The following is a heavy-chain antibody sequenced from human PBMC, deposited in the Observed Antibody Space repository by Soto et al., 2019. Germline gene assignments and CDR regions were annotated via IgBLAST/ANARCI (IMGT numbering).Heavy chain of an antibody. CDR3: ARHPSDFWFDP. J-gene: IGHJ5*02. CDR2: IYYSGST. D-gene: IGHD2-21*02. CDR1: GGSISSSSYF. Sequence: SETLSLTCSVSGGSISSSSYFWGWIRQPPGKGLEWIGSIYYSGSTYYNPSLKSRVTVSVDTSKNQFSLKLSSVTATDTAVYYCARHPSDFWFDPWGQGTLVTVSS. V-gene: IGHV4-39*01.